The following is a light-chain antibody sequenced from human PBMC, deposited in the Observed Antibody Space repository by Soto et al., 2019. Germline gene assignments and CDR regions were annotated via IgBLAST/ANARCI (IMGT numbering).Light chain of an antibody. CDR3: QQYNSWPLT. CDR1: QSVSSSY. J-gene: IGKJ4*01. CDR2: GAS. V-gene: IGKV3-20*01. Sequence: EIVLTQSPGTLSLSPGERATLSCRASQSVSSSYLAWYQQKPGQAPRLLIYGASSRATGIPDRFSGSGSGTDFTLTISGLQSEDFAVYYCQQYNSWPLTFGGGTKVDI.